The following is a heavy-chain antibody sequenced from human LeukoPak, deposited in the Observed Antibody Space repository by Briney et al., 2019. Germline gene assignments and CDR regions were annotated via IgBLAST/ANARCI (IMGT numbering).Heavy chain of an antibody. Sequence: GASVKVSFKASGYTFTGYYMHWVRQAPGQGLEWMGWINPNSGGTNYAQKFQGRVTMTRDTSISTAYMELSRLRSDDTAVYYCAREVWFGELSPFDYWGQGTLVTVSS. J-gene: IGHJ4*02. V-gene: IGHV1-2*02. CDR2: INPNSGGT. CDR1: GYTFTGYY. D-gene: IGHD3-10*01. CDR3: AREVWFGELSPFDY.